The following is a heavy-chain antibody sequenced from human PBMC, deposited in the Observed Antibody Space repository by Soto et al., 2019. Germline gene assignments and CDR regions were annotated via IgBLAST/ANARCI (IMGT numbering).Heavy chain of an antibody. Sequence: GGSLRLSCAASGFTFSSYAMSWVRQAPGKGLEWVTAISGSGDRTYNADSVKGRFTISRDNSKNTLYLQMNSLRAEDTAVYYGATLNFGYYYDISGYIDYWGQGTLVTVSS. J-gene: IGHJ4*02. CDR3: ATLNFGYYYDISGYIDY. V-gene: IGHV3-23*01. CDR1: GFTFSSYA. CDR2: ISGSGDRT. D-gene: IGHD3-22*01.